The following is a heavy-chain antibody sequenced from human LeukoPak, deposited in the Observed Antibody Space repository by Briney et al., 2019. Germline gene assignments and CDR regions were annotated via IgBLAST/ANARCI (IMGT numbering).Heavy chain of an antibody. CDR3: ARGYGSGFDY. CDR2: MYYSGST. V-gene: IGHV4-31*03. Sequence: SETLSLTCTVSGGSISSGGYYWGWIRQHPGKGPEWIGYMYYSGSTYYNPSLKSRLTISVDTSKNQFSLKLSSVTAADTAVYYCARGYGSGFDYWGQGTLVTVSS. D-gene: IGHD3-10*01. J-gene: IGHJ4*02. CDR1: GGSISSGGYY.